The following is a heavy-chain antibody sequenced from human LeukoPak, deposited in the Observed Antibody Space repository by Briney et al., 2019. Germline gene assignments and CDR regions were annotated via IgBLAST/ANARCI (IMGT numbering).Heavy chain of an antibody. CDR2: IWYGGSDK. V-gene: IGHV3-33*06. D-gene: IGHD3-10*01. J-gene: IGHJ4*02. CDR1: GFTFSSYG. Sequence: GGSLRLSCAASGFTFSSYGMHWVRQAPGKGLEWVAVIWYGGSDKYYADSVKGRFTISRDNSKNTLYLQMNSLRAEDTAVYYCANAPSGSGTFLDYWGQGTLVTVSS. CDR3: ANAPSGSGTFLDY.